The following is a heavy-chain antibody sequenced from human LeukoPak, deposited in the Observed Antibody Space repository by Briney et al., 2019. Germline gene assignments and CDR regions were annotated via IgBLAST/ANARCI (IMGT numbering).Heavy chain of an antibody. Sequence: PGGSLRLSWAASGXTFSSYAMNWVRQAPGEGLEWVSLISGNGGSTYYGDSVRGRFTISRDNSKNTLYLQMNSLRAEDTALYYCAPESPPRYFQHWGQGTLVTVSS. CDR3: APESPPRYFQH. CDR1: GXTFSSYA. V-gene: IGHV3-23*01. CDR2: ISGNGGST. J-gene: IGHJ1*01.